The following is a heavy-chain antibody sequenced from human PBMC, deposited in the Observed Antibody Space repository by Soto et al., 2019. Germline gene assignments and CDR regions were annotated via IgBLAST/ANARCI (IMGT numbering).Heavy chain of an antibody. CDR1: GFTFSSYA. D-gene: IGHD2-2*01. J-gene: IGHJ4*02. Sequence: PGGSLRLSCAASGFTFSSYAVSWVRQAPGKGLEWVSAISGSGGSTYYADSVKGRFTISRDNSKNTLYLQMNSLRAEDTAVYYCAKDASVVPAAPIDYWGQGTLVTVSS. CDR2: ISGSGGST. V-gene: IGHV3-23*01. CDR3: AKDASVVPAAPIDY.